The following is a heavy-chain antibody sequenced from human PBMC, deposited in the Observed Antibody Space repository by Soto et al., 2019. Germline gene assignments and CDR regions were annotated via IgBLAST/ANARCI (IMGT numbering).Heavy chain of an antibody. CDR3: VRGIAAAGFNWFDT. D-gene: IGHD6-13*01. V-gene: IGHV4-31*03. Sequence: SETLSLTCTVSGGSISSGGYYWSWIRQHQGKGLEWIGYIYYSGSTYYNPSLKSRVTISVDTSKNQFSLKLSSVTAADTAVYYCVRGIAAAGFNWFDTWGQGTLVTVSS. J-gene: IGHJ5*02. CDR1: GGSISSGGYY. CDR2: IYYSGST.